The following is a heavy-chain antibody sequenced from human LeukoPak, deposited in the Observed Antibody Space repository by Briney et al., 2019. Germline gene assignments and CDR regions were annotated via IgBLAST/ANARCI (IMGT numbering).Heavy chain of an antibody. D-gene: IGHD3-22*01. CDR2: IYYSGST. CDR3: ARRGYDSSGYYLDY. CDR1: GGSISSGGYY. V-gene: IGHV4-61*08. J-gene: IGHJ4*02. Sequence: PSETLSLTCTVSGGSISSGGYYWSWIRQPPGKGLEWIGYIYYSGSTNYNPSLKSRATISVDTSKNQFSLKLSSVTAADTAVYYCARRGYDSSGYYLDYWGQGTLVTVSS.